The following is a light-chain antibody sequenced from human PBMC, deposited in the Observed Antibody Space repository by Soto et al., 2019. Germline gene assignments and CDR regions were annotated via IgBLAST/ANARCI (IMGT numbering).Light chain of an antibody. CDR3: SSYAGSNLYV. J-gene: IGLJ1*01. CDR1: SSDVGGYNY. CDR2: EVS. V-gene: IGLV2-8*01. Sequence: QSVLTQPPSASGFPGQSVSISCTGTSSDVGGYNYVSWYQQHPGKAPKLMIYEVSKRPSGVPDRFSGSKSGNTASLTVSGLQAEDEADYYCSSYAGSNLYVFGNGTKVTVL.